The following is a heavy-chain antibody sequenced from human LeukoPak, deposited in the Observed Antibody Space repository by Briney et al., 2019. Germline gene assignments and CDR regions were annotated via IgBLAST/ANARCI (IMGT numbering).Heavy chain of an antibody. CDR3: ARGSGFGV. CDR2: VSSDGATT. D-gene: IGHD3-9*01. V-gene: IGHV3-74*01. Sequence: GGSLRLSCAASGFTVSTYWMHWVRQVPGKGLVRVSGVSSDGATTHYADSVKSRFTISRDNAKNTLYLQMNSLRVEDTAVYYRARGSGFGVWGQGTLVTVSS. J-gene: IGHJ4*02. CDR1: GFTVSTYW.